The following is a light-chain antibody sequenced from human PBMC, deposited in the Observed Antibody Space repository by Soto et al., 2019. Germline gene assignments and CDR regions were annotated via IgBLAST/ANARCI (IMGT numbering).Light chain of an antibody. CDR2: DAS. Sequence: DFQMSQSPSSLSASVGDRVTITCQASQHINIYLNWYQHTPGKAPKLLIFDASNLATGVPSRFSGSGSGTDFTITISSLQPEDFATYYCQQYYNFPITFGHGTRLEIK. J-gene: IGKJ5*01. CDR1: QHINIY. V-gene: IGKV1-33*01. CDR3: QQYYNFPIT.